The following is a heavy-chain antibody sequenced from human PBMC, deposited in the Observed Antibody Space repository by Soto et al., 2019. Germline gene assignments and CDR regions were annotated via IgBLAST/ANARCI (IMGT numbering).Heavy chain of an antibody. V-gene: IGHV1-2*02. CDR1: GYTFTAYY. D-gene: IGHD6-13*01. Sequence: ASVKFSCKASGYTFTAYYIHWVRQAPGQEFEWMGWIRPNGGSTDFAREFQGRFTMTWDTSISTAYMDLSSLRSDDTAVYYCARGSVASAAEPTGMDVWGQGTTVTVSS. J-gene: IGHJ6*02. CDR2: IRPNGGST. CDR3: ARGSVASAAEPTGMDV.